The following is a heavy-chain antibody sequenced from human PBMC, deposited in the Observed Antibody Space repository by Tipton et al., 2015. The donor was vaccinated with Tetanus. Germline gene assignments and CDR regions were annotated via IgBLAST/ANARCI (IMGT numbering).Heavy chain of an antibody. Sequence: SLRLSCAASGFIFSSYGIHWVRQAPGKGLEWVAVSWYDGTDQYYADSVKGRFTLSRDNSKNTLYLEMKSLRAEETALYYCAREADCSGGSCFSGDFDNWGQGTQVTVSS. CDR1: GFIFSSYG. CDR2: SWYDGTDQ. V-gene: IGHV3-33*01. J-gene: IGHJ4*02. CDR3: AREADCSGGSCFSGDFDN. D-gene: IGHD2-15*01.